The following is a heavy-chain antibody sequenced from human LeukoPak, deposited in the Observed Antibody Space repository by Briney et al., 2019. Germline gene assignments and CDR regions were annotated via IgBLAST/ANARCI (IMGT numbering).Heavy chain of an antibody. CDR1: GYTFTSYD. CDR3: ARVDLDIVVVPAASDTGY. Sequence: ASVKVSCKASGYTFTSYDINWVRQATGQGLEWMGWMNPNSGNTGYAQKFQGRVTMTRNTSISTAYMELSSLRSGDTAVYYCARVDLDIVVVPAASDTGYWGQGTLVTVSS. V-gene: IGHV1-8*01. D-gene: IGHD2-2*01. CDR2: MNPNSGNT. J-gene: IGHJ4*02.